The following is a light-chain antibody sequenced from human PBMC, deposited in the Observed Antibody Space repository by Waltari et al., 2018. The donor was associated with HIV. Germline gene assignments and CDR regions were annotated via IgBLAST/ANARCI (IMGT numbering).Light chain of an antibody. Sequence: EILMTQSTDTLSVSPGETATLSCRASQGVNINLAWYQQKPGQAPRLLIYTASTRATGIPARFSGSGSGTEFTLTITSLQSEDFTIYYCQQYNNWPYTFGQGTKLEI. J-gene: IGKJ2*01. CDR3: QQYNNWPYT. CDR2: TAS. CDR1: QGVNIN. V-gene: IGKV3-15*01.